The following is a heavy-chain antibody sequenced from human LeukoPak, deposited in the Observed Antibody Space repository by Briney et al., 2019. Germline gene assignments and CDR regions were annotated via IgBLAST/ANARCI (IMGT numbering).Heavy chain of an antibody. J-gene: IGHJ5*02. CDR1: GFIFRSYA. V-gene: IGHV3-30*04. CDR3: AKDPTSVDTTIP. CDR2: ISYNGADI. D-gene: IGHD5-18*01. Sequence: GGSLRLSCEGSGFIFRSYAMHWVRQAPGRGLEWLTVISYNGADIEYSDSVKGRFTISRDNSKNTLYLQMNSLRADDTAVYYCAKDPTSVDTTIPWGQGTLVTVSS.